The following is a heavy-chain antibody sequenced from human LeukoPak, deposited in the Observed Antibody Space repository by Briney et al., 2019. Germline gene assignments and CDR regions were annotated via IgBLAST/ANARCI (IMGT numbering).Heavy chain of an antibody. CDR1: GFTFDDYG. CDR3: ARDVSYGSFDY. D-gene: IGHD5-18*01. CDR2: INWNGGST. J-gene: IGHJ4*02. Sequence: GGSLRLXCAASGFTFDDYGMNWVRHAPGKGLEWVSGINWNGGSTGYADSVKGRFTISRDNAKNSLYLQMNSLRAEDTALYYCARDVSYGSFDYWGQGTLVTVSS. V-gene: IGHV3-20*04.